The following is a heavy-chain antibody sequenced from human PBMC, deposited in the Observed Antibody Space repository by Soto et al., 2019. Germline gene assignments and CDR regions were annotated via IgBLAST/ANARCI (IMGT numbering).Heavy chain of an antibody. CDR3: AKSHPISWAYFDY. D-gene: IGHD6-13*01. CDR1: GFTFSSYA. J-gene: IGHJ4*02. V-gene: IGHV3-23*01. CDR2: ISGSGDST. Sequence: TASGFTFSSYAMSWVRQAPGKGLEWVATISGSGDSTYYADSVQGRLTISRDNSKNTLYLQMNSLRAEDTAIFSCAKSHPISWAYFDYWGQGTLVTVSS.